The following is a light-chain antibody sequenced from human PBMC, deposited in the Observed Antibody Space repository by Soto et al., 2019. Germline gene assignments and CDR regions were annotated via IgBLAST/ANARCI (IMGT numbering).Light chain of an antibody. V-gene: IGKV1-39*01. CDR1: QSVNRY. J-gene: IGKJ1*01. Sequence: DIQMTQSPSPLSASVGDRVTITCRASQSVNRYLNWYQQKPGKAPKXMISSASSLQGGVPSRFSGSGSGTEFTLTIDGLQPDDLATDFCQQSDTTTWAFGQGTKVDIK. CDR3: QQSDTTTWA. CDR2: SAS.